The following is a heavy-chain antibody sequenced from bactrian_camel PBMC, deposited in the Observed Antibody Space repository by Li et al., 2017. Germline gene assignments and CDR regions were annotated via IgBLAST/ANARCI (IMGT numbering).Heavy chain of an antibody. CDR3: AAGLKWCRQGYPTADFRY. J-gene: IGHJ6*01. CDR2: VDSDGTT. D-gene: IGHD2*01. Sequence: VQLVESGGDSVQPGGSLTLSCKVSGYDISSYSLGWFRQHPSGNGRQGVAAVDSDGTTTYADSSKGRFTISRDSAKNTLDLQMNSLKPEDTAMHYCAAGLKWCRQGYPTADFRYLGQGTQVTVS. CDR1: GYDISSYS. V-gene: IGHV3S9*01.